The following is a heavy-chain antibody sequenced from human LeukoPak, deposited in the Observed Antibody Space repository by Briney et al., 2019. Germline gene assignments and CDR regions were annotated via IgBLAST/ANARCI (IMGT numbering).Heavy chain of an antibody. Sequence: SETLSLTCTVSGGSIRSFSWSWIRQPAGKGLEWIGLMYASGNTNYGPSLKSRVTMSEDTSRNQFSLTLTSVTAADTAVYFCARVHPRYYMDVWGKGTTVIVSS. CDR2: MYASGNT. CDR1: GGSIRSFS. CDR3: ARVHPRYYMDV. V-gene: IGHV4-4*07. J-gene: IGHJ6*03.